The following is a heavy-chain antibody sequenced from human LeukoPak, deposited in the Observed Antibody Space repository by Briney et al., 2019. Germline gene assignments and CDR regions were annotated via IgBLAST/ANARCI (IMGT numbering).Heavy chain of an antibody. CDR1: GFTFSSYS. CDR3: ARDWWDTAMPGPVDY. J-gene: IGHJ4*02. CDR2: ISSSSSTI. Sequence: QPGGSLRLSCAVSGFTFSSYSMNWVRQAPGKGLEWVSYISSSSSTIYYADSVKGRFTISRDNAKSSLYLQMNSLRAEDTAVYYCARDWWDTAMPGPVDYWGQGTLVTVSS. V-gene: IGHV3-48*01. D-gene: IGHD5-18*01.